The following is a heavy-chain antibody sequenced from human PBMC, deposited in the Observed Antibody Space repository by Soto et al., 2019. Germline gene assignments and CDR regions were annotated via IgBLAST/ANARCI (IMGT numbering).Heavy chain of an antibody. CDR3: ARLLASIAVAGGDAFDI. CDR2: IYYSGST. Sequence: SETLSLTCTVSGGSISSYYWSWIRQPPGKGLEWIGYIYYSGSTNYNPSLKSRVTISVDTSKNQFSLKLSSVTAADTAVYYCARLLASIAVAGGDAFDIRGQGTMVTVSS. CDR1: GGSISSYY. V-gene: IGHV4-59*08. D-gene: IGHD6-19*01. J-gene: IGHJ3*02.